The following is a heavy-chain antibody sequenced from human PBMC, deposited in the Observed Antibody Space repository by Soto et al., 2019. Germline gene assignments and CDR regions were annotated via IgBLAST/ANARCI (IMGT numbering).Heavy chain of an antibody. CDR2: ISYTGST. J-gene: IGHJ4*02. CDR3: ARSNWDSEY. CDR1: GGYNNNHY. V-gene: IGHV4-59*11. Sequence: QVQLQESGPGLVKPSETLSLTCTVTGGYNNNHYWSWIRQPPGKGLEWIGYISYTGSTNYNPSLTRRVTISVDTSKNQFSLNLTSLTAADTAIYYCARSNWDSEYWGQGALGTVSS. D-gene: IGHD7-27*01.